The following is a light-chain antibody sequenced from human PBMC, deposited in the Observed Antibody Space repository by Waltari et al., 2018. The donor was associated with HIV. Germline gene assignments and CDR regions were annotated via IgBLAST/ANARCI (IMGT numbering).Light chain of an antibody. CDR3: SSFTTSITVV. Sequence: QSALTQPPSVSGSLGQSVTISCTGTSSDVGNYNEVSWYQQSPGTAPKLMIYEVSNRPSGVPGRFSGSKSGNTASLTISGLQAEDEADYYCSSFTTSITVVFGGGTKLTVL. V-gene: IGLV2-18*02. CDR2: EVS. CDR1: SSDVGNYNE. J-gene: IGLJ2*01.